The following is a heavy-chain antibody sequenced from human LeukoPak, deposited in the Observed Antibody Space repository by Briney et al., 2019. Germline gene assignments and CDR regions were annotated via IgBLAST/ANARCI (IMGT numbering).Heavy chain of an antibody. D-gene: IGHD6-13*01. V-gene: IGHV4-39*07. J-gene: IGHJ4*02. CDR1: GGSLSSSSYY. Sequence: SETLSLTCTVSGGSLSSSSYYWGWIRQPPGKGLEWIGSIYYSGNTYYNPSLKSRVTMSVDTSKNQFSLKLSSVTAADTAVYYCASLEASSSWTFDYWGQGTLVTVSS. CDR3: ASLEASSSWTFDY. CDR2: IYYSGNT.